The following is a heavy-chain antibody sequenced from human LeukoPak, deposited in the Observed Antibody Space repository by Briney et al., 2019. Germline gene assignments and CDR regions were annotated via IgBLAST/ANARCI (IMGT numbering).Heavy chain of an antibody. CDR3: AIGYCSRTSCSWPSFDY. V-gene: IGHV1-8*01. CDR1: GYTFTSYD. Sequence: ASVKVSCKASGYTFTSYDINWVRQATGQGLEWMGWVNPNSGNTGYAQKFQGRVTMTRNTSIRTSYMELSSLRSEDTAVYYCAIGYCSRTSCSWPSFDYWGQGTLVTVSS. D-gene: IGHD2-2*01. J-gene: IGHJ4*02. CDR2: VNPNSGNT.